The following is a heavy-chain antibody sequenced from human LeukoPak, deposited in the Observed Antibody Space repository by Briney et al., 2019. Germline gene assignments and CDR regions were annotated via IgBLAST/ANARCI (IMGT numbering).Heavy chain of an antibody. D-gene: IGHD3-22*01. J-gene: IGHJ4*02. CDR2: ISYDGSNK. Sequence: GGSPRLSCAASGFTFSSYAMHWVRQAPGKGLEWVAVISYDGSNKYYADSVKGRFTISRDNSKNTLYLQMNSLRAEDTAVYYCARDRRYYDSSGSTYFDYWGQGTLVTVSS. CDR1: GFTFSSYA. V-gene: IGHV3-30-3*01. CDR3: ARDRRYYDSSGSTYFDY.